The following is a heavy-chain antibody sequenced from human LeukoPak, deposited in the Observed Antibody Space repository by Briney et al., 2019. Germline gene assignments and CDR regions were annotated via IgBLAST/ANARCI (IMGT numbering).Heavy chain of an antibody. J-gene: IGHJ6*03. CDR2: ISSSSSCI. CDR1: GFTFSSYS. V-gene: IGHV3-21*01. CDR3: ARDGGGYYYYMDV. D-gene: IGHD2-15*01. Sequence: GGALRLSCAASGFTFSSYSMNWVRQAPGKWLEWVSSISSSSSCIYYADAVKGRFTISRDNAKNSLYLQMNSLRAEDTAVYYCARDGGGYYYYMDVWGKGNTVTVSS.